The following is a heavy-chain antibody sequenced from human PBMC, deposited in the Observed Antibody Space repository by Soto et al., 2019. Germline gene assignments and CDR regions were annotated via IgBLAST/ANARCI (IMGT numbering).Heavy chain of an antibody. Sequence: SVKVSCKASGGSFSSYSLSWVRQAPGQGLEWMGGTFPVSGKLIYTEKFQGRVTITADDSTSTAYMELTSLRSEDTAVYYCARGRVPTSSFPFYWGQGTLVTVSS. V-gene: IGHV1-69*13. D-gene: IGHD2-2*01. CDR3: ARGRVPTSSFPFY. CDR1: GGSFSSYS. J-gene: IGHJ4*02. CDR2: TFPVSGKL.